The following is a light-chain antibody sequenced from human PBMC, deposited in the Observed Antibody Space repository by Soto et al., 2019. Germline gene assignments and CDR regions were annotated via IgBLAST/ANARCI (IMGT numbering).Light chain of an antibody. CDR3: SSYTISDTVV. V-gene: IGLV2-14*03. CDR1: SSDIGAYNY. J-gene: IGLJ2*01. CDR2: DVT. Sequence: QSVLTQPASVSGSPGQSITISCTGTSSDIGAYNYVSWYQQHPGKAPKLMIYDVTNRPSGVSNRVSGSKSGDTASLTISGLRAKDEADYYCSSYTISDTVVFGGGTKLTVL.